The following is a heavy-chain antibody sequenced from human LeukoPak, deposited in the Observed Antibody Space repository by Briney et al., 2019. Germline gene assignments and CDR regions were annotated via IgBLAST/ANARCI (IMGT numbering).Heavy chain of an antibody. V-gene: IGHV3-66*01. CDR1: GFTVSSNY. CDR3: ASSYYDSSGRSYYFDY. Sequence: GGPLRLSCAASGFTVSSNYMSWVRQAPGKGLEWVSVIYSGGSTYYADSVKGRFTISRDNSKNTLYLQMNSLRAEDTAVYYCASSYYDSSGRSYYFDYWGQGTLVTVSS. CDR2: IYSGGST. J-gene: IGHJ4*02. D-gene: IGHD3-22*01.